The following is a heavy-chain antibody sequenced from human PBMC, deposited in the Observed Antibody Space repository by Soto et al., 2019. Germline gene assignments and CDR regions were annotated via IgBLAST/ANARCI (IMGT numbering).Heavy chain of an antibody. CDR1: GFTFNTYL. V-gene: IGHV3-74*01. D-gene: IGHD3-10*01. J-gene: IGHJ4*02. CDR2: INSGGGTT. CDR3: ARWFTYGNFDYFDY. Sequence: EVQLVESGGGLVQTGGSLRLSCAASGFTFNTYLMHWFRQAPGKGLVWVSRINSGGGTTTYADSVKGRFTISRDNAKNTLFLQMNGLRAEDTAVYYCARWFTYGNFDYFDYWGQGTQVTVSS.